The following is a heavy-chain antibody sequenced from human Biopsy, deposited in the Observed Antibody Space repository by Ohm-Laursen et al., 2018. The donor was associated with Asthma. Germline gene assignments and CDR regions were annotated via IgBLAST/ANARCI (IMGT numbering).Heavy chain of an antibody. CDR1: GYTFINYA. J-gene: IGHJ3*02. CDR2: INAANGNT. V-gene: IGHV1-3*01. D-gene: IGHD3-9*01. CDR3: ARTYFDFLTGQVHDAFAM. Sequence: ASVKVSCKASGYTFINYAIHWVRQALGHSLEWMGWINAANGNTKYSQKFQGRLTISRDTSASTAYMDLSSLRSEDTAVYYCARTYFDFLTGQVHDAFAMWGQGTMVTVSS.